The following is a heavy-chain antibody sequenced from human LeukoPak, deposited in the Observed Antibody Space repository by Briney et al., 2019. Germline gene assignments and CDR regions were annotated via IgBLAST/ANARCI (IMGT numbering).Heavy chain of an antibody. D-gene: IGHD2-15*01. V-gene: IGHV3-48*04. Sequence: PGGSLRLSCAASGFTFSSYSMNWVRQAPGKGLEWVSYISSSSSAIYYADSVKGRFTISRDNAKNSLYLQLNSLRAEDTAVYYCARDGEPYSYYYYGMDVWGQGTTVTVSS. J-gene: IGHJ6*02. CDR3: ARDGEPYSYYYYGMDV. CDR2: ISSSSSAI. CDR1: GFTFSSYS.